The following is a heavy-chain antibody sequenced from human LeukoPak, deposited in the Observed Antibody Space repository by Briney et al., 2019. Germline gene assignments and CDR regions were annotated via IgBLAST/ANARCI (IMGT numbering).Heavy chain of an antibody. CDR3: AKRDVDIVATINYYYGMDV. D-gene: IGHD5-12*01. Sequence: PGGSLRLSCAASGFTFSSYSMNWVRQAPGKGLEWVSSISSSSSYIYYADSVKGRFTISRDNAKNSLYLQMNSLRAEDTAVYCCAKRDVDIVATINYYYGMDVWGQGTTVTVSS. CDR1: GFTFSSYS. J-gene: IGHJ6*02. V-gene: IGHV3-21*04. CDR2: ISSSSSYI.